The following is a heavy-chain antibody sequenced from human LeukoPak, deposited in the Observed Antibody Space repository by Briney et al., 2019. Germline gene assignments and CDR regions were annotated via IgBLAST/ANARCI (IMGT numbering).Heavy chain of an antibody. J-gene: IGHJ1*01. Sequence: GGSLRLSCAASGFTFSSYAMSWVRQAPGKGLQWVANIKTDGSEKYYVDSVKGRFTISRDNAKNSLYLQMNSLRAEDTAVYYCATYTSLNRREFQYWGQGTLLTVSS. V-gene: IGHV3-7*01. CDR2: IKTDGSEK. D-gene: IGHD2-2*02. CDR3: ATYTSLNRREFQY. CDR1: GFTFSSYA.